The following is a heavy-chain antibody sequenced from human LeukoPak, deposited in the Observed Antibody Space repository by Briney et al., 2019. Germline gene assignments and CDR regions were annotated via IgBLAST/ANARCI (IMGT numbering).Heavy chain of an antibody. CDR3: ARGAGYMSGYYRGGFYYYDF. J-gene: IGHJ4*02. CDR1: GGSVSDY. D-gene: IGHD5-12*01. V-gene: IGHV4-34*01. CDR2: INQSGSV. Sequence: PSETLSLTCAVSGGSVSDYWTWIRQPPGKGLEWIGEINQSGSVKYNPSLKSRVTISVDMSKNQFSLMLSSVTVADTAVYYCARGAGYMSGYYRGGFYYYDFWGQGTLVTVSS.